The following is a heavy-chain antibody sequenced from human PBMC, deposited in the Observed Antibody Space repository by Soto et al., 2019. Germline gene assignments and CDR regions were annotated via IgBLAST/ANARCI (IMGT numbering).Heavy chain of an antibody. CDR3: ARSPVIGSTNQWFDP. CDR2: MNPNSGNT. D-gene: IGHD1-26*01. Sequence: ASVKVSCKASGYTFSNYDINWVRQATGQGLEWVGRMNPNSGNTGYAQKFQGRVTMTRNTSISTAYMELSSLRSEDTAVYYCARSPVIGSTNQWFDPRGQVPLVTFSS. J-gene: IGHJ5*02. V-gene: IGHV1-8*01. CDR1: GYTFSNYD.